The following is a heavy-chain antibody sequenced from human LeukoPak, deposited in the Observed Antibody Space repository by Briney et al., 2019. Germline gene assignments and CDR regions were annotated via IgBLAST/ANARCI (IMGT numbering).Heavy chain of an antibody. CDR3: ARLGIITAAGSNDY. J-gene: IGHJ4*02. Sequence: GGSLRLSCAASGFTFSSGWMSWVRQAPGKGLEWVANINPEGNVQYYVDSVKGRCTISRDNAKNSLYLQMNSLRAEDTAVYYCARLGIITAAGSNDYWGQGTLVTVSS. D-gene: IGHD6-13*01. V-gene: IGHV3-7*03. CDR1: GFTFSSGW. CDR2: INPEGNVQ.